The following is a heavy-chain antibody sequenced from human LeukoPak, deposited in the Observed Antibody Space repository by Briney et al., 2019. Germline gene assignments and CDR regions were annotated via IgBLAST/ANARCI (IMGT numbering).Heavy chain of an antibody. CDR1: GFTFSSYA. V-gene: IGHV3-23*01. Sequence: GGSLRLSCAASGFTFSSYAMSWVRQAPGKGLEWVSAISGSGGNTYYADSVKGRFTISRDNSKNTLYLQTNSLRAEDTAVYYCAKDRPPEYYDFWSGYYTSWGQGTLVTVSS. J-gene: IGHJ5*02. CDR2: ISGSGGNT. D-gene: IGHD3-3*01. CDR3: AKDRPPEYYDFWSGYYTS.